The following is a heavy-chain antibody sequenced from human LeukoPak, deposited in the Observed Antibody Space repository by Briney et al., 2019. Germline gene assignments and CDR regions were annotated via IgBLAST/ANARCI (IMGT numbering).Heavy chain of an antibody. J-gene: IGHJ4*02. CDR1: GGSISSYY. CDR3: AREEGIAAAGVDY. CDR2: IYYSGST. D-gene: IGHD6-13*01. V-gene: IGHV4-59*01. Sequence: SETLSLTCTVSGGSISSYYWSWIRQPPGKGLEWIGYIYYSGSTNYNPSLKSRVTISVDTSKNQFSLKLSSVTAADTAVYYCAREEGIAAAGVDYWGQGTLVTVSS.